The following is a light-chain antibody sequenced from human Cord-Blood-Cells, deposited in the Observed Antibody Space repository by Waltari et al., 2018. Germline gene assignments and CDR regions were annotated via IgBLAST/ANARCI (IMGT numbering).Light chain of an antibody. J-gene: IGLJ3*02. Sequence: QSALTQPASVSGSPGQSITISCTATRSDGGNYTLVSWYQQHPGNPPKLMIYEVSKQPSGVSNRCSGSKAGNTASLTISGLQAEDEADYYCCSYAGSSRVFGGGTKLTVL. CDR3: CSYAGSSRV. V-gene: IGLV2-23*02. CDR1: RSDGGNYTL. CDR2: EVS.